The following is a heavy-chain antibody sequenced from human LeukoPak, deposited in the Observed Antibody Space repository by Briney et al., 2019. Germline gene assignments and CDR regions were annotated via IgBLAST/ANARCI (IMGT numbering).Heavy chain of an antibody. CDR3: ARGGAFGEVRFDP. CDR2: IYYSGST. J-gene: IGHJ5*02. D-gene: IGHD3-10*01. V-gene: IGHV4-39*07. CDR1: GGSISSSSYY. Sequence: SETLSLTCTVSGGSISSSSYYWGWIRQPPGQGLEWIGSIYYSGSTYYNPSLKSGVTISVDTSKNQFSLKLSSVTAADTAVYYCARGGAFGEVRFDPWGQGTLVTVSS.